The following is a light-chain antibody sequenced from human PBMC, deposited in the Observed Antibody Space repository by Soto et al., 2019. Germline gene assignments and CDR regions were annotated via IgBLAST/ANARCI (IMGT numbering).Light chain of an antibody. CDR3: TSFGGINNFVV. Sequence: QSALTQPPSASGSPGQSVTISCTGTSSDVGGYDYVSWYQQHPGKAPKLMIYDVIKRPSGVPDRFSGSKSGNTASLTVSGLQTEDEADYYCTSFGGINNFVVFGGGTQLTVL. J-gene: IGLJ2*01. CDR1: SSDVGGYDY. CDR2: DVI. V-gene: IGLV2-8*01.